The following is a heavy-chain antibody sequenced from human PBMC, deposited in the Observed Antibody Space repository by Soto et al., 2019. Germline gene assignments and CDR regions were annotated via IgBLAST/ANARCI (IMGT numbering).Heavy chain of an antibody. CDR1: GYTFTSYG. CDR3: ARRSLQDDYVWGSYRSDFDY. D-gene: IGHD3-16*02. CDR2: ISAYNGNT. Sequence: QVQLVQSGAEVKKPGASVKVSCKASGYTFTSYGISWVRQAPGQGLEWMGWISAYNGNTNYAQKLQGRVTMTTDTSTSTAYMELRSLRSDDTAVYYCARRSLQDDYVWGSYRSDFDYWGQGTLVTVSS. V-gene: IGHV1-18*04. J-gene: IGHJ4*02.